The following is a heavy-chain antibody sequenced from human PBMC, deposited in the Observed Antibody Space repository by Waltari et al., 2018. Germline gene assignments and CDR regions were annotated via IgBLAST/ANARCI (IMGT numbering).Heavy chain of an antibody. CDR3: AVWGIGGQDYGYWARLDP. D-gene: IGHD1-26*01. J-gene: IGHJ5*02. CDR1: GYTFTGYR. V-gene: IGHV1-2*02. Sequence: QVQLVQSGAEMKQPGASVKVSCKASGYTFTGYRLHRVRQAPGQGLEWMGWINPDSGDTNYAPKFQGRVSMTRDTSISTAYMDLNGLRSDDTAVYYCAVWGIGGQDYGYWARLDPWGQGTPVTVSS. CDR2: INPDSGDT.